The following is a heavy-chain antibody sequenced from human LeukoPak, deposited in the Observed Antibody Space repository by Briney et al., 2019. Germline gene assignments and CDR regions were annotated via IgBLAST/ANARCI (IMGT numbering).Heavy chain of an antibody. CDR2: IYYSGST. CDR1: GGSISSSSYW. J-gene: IGHJ4*02. Sequence: SETLSLTCTVSGGSISSSSYWWGWIRQPPGKGLEWIANIYYSGSTHYNPSLKSRVTISIEKSRNQFSLKLSSVTAADTAVYYCARNYYESSGYYPWNFDYWGQGTLVTVSS. D-gene: IGHD3-22*01. V-gene: IGHV4-39*01. CDR3: ARNYYESSGYYPWNFDY.